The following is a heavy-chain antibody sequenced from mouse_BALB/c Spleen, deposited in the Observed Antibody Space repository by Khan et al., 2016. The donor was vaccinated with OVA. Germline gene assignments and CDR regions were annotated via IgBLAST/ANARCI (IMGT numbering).Heavy chain of an antibody. V-gene: IGHV1-4*01. CDR3: GREGAYYRSDGWFAY. Sequence: VQLQQSGAELARPGASVKMSCKASGYTFTTYTIHWVKPRPGQGLEWIGYIIPSNDYTNYNQKFKDRATLTADKSSSPAYMQLSSLTSADSAVYYWGREGAYYRSDGWFAYWGQGTLVTVSA. J-gene: IGHJ3*01. CDR2: IIPSNDYT. CDR1: GYTFTTYT. D-gene: IGHD2-14*01.